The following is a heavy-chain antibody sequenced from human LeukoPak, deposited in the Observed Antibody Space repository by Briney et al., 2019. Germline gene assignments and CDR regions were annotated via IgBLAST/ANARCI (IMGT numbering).Heavy chain of an antibody. J-gene: IGHJ4*02. D-gene: IGHD4-23*01. V-gene: IGHV4-61*01. CDR3: ARGWLAETTVVTPYNY. CDR2: IYYSGST. Sequence: SETLSLTCTVSGGSVSSGSYYWSWIRQPPGKGLEWIGYIYYSGSTNYNPSLKSRVTISIDTSKNQFSLKLSSVTAADTAVYHCARGWLAETTVVTPYNYWGQGTLVTVSS. CDR1: GGSVSSGSYY.